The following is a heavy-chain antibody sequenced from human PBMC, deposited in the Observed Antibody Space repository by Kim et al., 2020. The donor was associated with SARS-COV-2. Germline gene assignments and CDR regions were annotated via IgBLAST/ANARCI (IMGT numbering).Heavy chain of an antibody. D-gene: IGHD3-9*01. V-gene: IGHV7-4-1*02. CDR3: ARDLFPTSDYDILTGYYQPYYYYGMDV. J-gene: IGHJ6*02. Sequence: ASVKVSCKASGYTFTSYAMNWVRQAPGQGLEWMGWINTNTGNPTYAQGFTGRFVFSLDTSVSTAYLQISSLKAEDTAVYYCARDLFPTSDYDILTGYYQPYYYYGMDVWGQGTTVTVSS. CDR2: INTNTGNP. CDR1: GYTFTSYA.